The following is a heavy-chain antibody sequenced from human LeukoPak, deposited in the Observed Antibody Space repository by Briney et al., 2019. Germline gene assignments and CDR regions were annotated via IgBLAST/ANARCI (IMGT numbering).Heavy chain of an antibody. V-gene: IGHV7-4-1*02. CDR2: INTNTGNP. CDR3: ARDLEYYYGSGSYSGMADFDY. J-gene: IGHJ4*02. Sequence: GASVKVSCKASGYTFTSYAMNWVRQAPGQGLEWMGWINTNTGNPTYAQGFTGRFVFSLDTSVSTAYLQISSLKAEDTAVYYCARDLEYYYGSGSYSGMADFDYWGQGTLVTVSS. CDR1: GYTFTSYA. D-gene: IGHD3-10*01.